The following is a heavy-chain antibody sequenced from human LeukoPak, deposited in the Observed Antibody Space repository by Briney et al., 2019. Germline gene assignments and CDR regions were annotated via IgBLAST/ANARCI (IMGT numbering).Heavy chain of an antibody. CDR2: VNPNSGGT. V-gene: IGHV1-2*02. CDR3: ARDLPAAPGVSDY. CDR1: GYTFTGYY. J-gene: IGHJ4*02. Sequence: ASVKVSCKASGYTFTGYYMHWVRQAPGQGLEWMGWVNPNSGGTNYAQKFQGRVTMTRDTSIRTVYMELSSLRSDDTAVYYCARDLPAAPGVSDYWGQGTLVTVSS. D-gene: IGHD2-2*01.